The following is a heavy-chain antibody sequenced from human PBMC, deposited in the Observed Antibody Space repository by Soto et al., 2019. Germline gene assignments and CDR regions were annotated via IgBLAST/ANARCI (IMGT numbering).Heavy chain of an antibody. Sequence: PGGSLRLSCAASGFTFSDYYMTWIRQAPGKGLEWVSYISSSGTPIYYADSVKGRFTIFRDNTKNSLYLQLSSLTAEDTAVYYCARDPPRGAHWYFHLWGRGTLVTVSS. CDR1: GFTFSDYY. CDR3: ARDPPRGAHWYFHL. V-gene: IGHV3-11*01. CDR2: ISSSGTPI. D-gene: IGHD3-10*01. J-gene: IGHJ2*01.